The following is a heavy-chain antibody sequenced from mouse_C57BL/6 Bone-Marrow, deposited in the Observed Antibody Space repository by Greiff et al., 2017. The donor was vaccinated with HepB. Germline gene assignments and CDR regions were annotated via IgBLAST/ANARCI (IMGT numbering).Heavy chain of an antibody. J-gene: IGHJ1*03. Sequence: VQLQQSVAELVRPGASVKLSCTASGFNIKNTYMHWVKQRPEQGLEWIGRIDPANGNTKYAPKFQGKATITADTSSNTAYLQLSSLTSEDTAIYCCATYYSGSPWYFDVWGKGTTVTVAS. V-gene: IGHV14-3*01. D-gene: IGHD1-1*01. CDR2: IDPANGNT. CDR3: ATYYSGSPWYFDV. CDR1: GFNIKNTY.